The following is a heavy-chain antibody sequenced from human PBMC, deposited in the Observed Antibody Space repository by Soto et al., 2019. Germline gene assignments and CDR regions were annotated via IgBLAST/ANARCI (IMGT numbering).Heavy chain of an antibody. CDR3: ARFVRSCSGTTCYTRADV. CDR2: IYSSGST. V-gene: IGHV4-61*08. D-gene: IGHD2-2*02. J-gene: IGHJ6*02. Sequence: LSLTCTVSGGSVSSDAPYWSWIRQPPGKRLEWIGFIYSSGSTNYNPSLKSRVTMSVDTSKNQFSLKLRSVIVADTAVYHCARFVRSCSGTTCYTRADVWGQGTTVTVSS. CDR1: GGSVSSDAPY.